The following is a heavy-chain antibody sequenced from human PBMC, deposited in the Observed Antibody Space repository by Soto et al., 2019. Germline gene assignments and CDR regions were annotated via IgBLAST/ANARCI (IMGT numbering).Heavy chain of an antibody. CDR1: GGSFSGYY. CDR2: INHSGST. J-gene: IGHJ5*02. CDR3: ARGVRYFDWSNWFDP. V-gene: IGHV4-34*01. D-gene: IGHD3-9*01. Sequence: SETLSLTCAVYGGSFSGYYWSWIRQPPGKGLEWIGEINHSGSTNYNPSLKSRVTISVDTSKNQFSLKLSSVTAADTAVYYCARGVRYFDWSNWFDPWGQGTLVTVSS.